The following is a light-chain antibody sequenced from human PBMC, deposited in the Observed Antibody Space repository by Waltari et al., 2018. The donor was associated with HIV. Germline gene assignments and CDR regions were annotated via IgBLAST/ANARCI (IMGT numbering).Light chain of an antibody. Sequence: EIVMTQSPATLSVSQGERATLSCRASQRVKNNLAWYQQKPGQAPRIIFYGASTRVTGIPARFSGSGSETEFTLTISSLQSEDFAVYYCQQYNNWPGTFGQGTKVEIE. CDR2: GAS. CDR1: QRVKNN. V-gene: IGKV3-15*01. J-gene: IGKJ1*01. CDR3: QQYNNWPGT.